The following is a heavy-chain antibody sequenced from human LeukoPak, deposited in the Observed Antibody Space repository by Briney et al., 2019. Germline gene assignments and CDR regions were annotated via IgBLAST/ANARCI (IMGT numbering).Heavy chain of an antibody. D-gene: IGHD5-18*01. CDR3: ARVDTAMDTGDY. Sequence: GGSLRLSCAASGFTFSSYAMHWVRQAPGKGLEWVAVISYDGSNKYYADSVKGRFTISRDDSKNTLYLQMNSLRAEDTAVYYCARVDTAMDTGDYWGQGTLVTVSS. J-gene: IGHJ4*02. CDR1: GFTFSSYA. V-gene: IGHV3-30*04. CDR2: ISYDGSNK.